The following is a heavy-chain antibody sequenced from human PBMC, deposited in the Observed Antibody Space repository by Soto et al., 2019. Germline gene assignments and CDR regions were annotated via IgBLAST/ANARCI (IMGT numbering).Heavy chain of an antibody. Sequence: SETLSLTCTVSGGSISSGDYYWSWIRQPPGKGLEWIGYIYYSGSTYYNPSLKSRVTISVDTSKNQFSLKLSSVTAADTAVYYCARVNTAMVLSWFDPWGQGTLVTVSS. D-gene: IGHD5-18*01. CDR1: GGSISSGDYY. V-gene: IGHV4-30-4*01. CDR3: ARVNTAMVLSWFDP. CDR2: IYYSGST. J-gene: IGHJ5*02.